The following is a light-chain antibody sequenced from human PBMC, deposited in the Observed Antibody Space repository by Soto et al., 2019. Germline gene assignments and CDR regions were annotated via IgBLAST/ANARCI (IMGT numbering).Light chain of an antibody. J-gene: IGKJ4*01. CDR2: DAS. V-gene: IGKV3-15*01. CDR1: QSVNSK. Sequence: EIVMTQSPATLSVSPGERATLSCRASQSVNSKLAWYQQKPGQAPRLLIHDASTRATGIPVRFSGSGSGTEFNLTISSLQSEDFAVYYCQQYNNWPLGVGGGTKVEIK. CDR3: QQYNNWPLG.